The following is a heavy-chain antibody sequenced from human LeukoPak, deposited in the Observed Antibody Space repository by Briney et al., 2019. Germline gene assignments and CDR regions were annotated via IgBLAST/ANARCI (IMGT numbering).Heavy chain of an antibody. V-gene: IGHV3-23*01. CDR1: GFTFSSYA. CDR2: ISDTGATT. J-gene: IGHJ4*02. CDR3: AKDTSIGRYCTSGVCSPFDY. Sequence: GGSLRLSCAGSGFTFSSYAMSWVRQAPGKALEWVSAISDTGATTYDADSVKGRFTISRDNSRSTLYLQMNSLRAEDTALYYCAKDTSIGRYCTSGVCSPFDYWGKGTLVTVSS. D-gene: IGHD2-8*01.